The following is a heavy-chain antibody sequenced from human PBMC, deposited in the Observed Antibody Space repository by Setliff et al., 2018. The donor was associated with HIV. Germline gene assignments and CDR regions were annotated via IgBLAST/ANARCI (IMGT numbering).Heavy chain of an antibody. CDR1: GGSIRSSSYY. CDR3: ARDYYDDTYYSPGIYYLYYMDV. D-gene: IGHD3-10*01. CDR2: IYYSGST. Sequence: SETLSLTCTVSGGSIRSSSYYWGWIRQPPGKGLEWIGSIYYSGSTYYNPSLKSRVTISVDTSKNQFSLKLSSVTAADTAVYFCARDYYDDTYYSPGIYYLYYMDVWGKGTTVTVSS. V-gene: IGHV4-39*07. J-gene: IGHJ6*03.